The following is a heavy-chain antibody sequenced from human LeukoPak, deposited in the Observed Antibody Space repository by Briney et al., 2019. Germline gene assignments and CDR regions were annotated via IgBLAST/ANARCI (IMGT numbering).Heavy chain of an antibody. CDR3: AREVEYSSSLSIDY. Sequence: PGGSLRLSCAASGFTFSRYSMNWVRQAPGKGLEWVSSITTGDTYIYYADSVKGRFIISRDNAKNSLYLQMNSLRAEDTAVYYCAREVEYSSSLSIDYWGQGTPVTVSS. D-gene: IGHD6-6*01. CDR2: ITTGDTYI. CDR1: GFTFSRYS. V-gene: IGHV3-21*06. J-gene: IGHJ4*02.